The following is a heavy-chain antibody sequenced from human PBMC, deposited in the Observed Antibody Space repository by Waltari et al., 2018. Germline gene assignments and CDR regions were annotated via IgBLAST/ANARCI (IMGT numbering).Heavy chain of an antibody. CDR1: GFTFSSYA. CDR2: ISGSGGST. V-gene: IGHV3-23*01. Sequence: EVQLLESGGGLVQPGGSLRLSCAASGFTFSSYAMRWVRQAPGKGLEWVSAISGSGGSTYYADSVKGRFTISRDNSKNTLYLQMNSLRAEDTAVYYCAKDTDYYGSGSLSHWGQGTLVTVSS. D-gene: IGHD3-10*01. CDR3: AKDTDYYGSGSLSH. J-gene: IGHJ4*02.